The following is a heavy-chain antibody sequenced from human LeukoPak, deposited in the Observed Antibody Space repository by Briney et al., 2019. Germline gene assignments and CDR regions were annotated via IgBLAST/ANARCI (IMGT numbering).Heavy chain of an antibody. V-gene: IGHV4-39*07. CDR2: IYYSGST. CDR1: GGSISSSSYY. CDR3: ARERASFDY. Sequence: SETLSLTCIVSGGSISSSSYYWGWIRQPPGKGLEWIGSIYYSGSTYYNPSLKSRITISVDTSKNQFSLKLSSVTAADTAVYYCARERASFDYWGQGTLVTVSS. J-gene: IGHJ4*02.